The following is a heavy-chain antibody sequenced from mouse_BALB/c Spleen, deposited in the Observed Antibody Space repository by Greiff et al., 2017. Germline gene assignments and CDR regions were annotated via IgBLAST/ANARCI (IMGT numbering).Heavy chain of an antibody. J-gene: IGHJ3*01. CDR1: GYSITSDYA. CDR3: ARGVDY. CDR2: ISYSGST. D-gene: IGHD1-1*02. V-gene: IGHV3-2*02. Sequence: DGKLVESGPGLVKPSQSLSLTCTVTGYSITSDYAWNWIRQFPGNKLEWMGYISYSGSTSYNPSLKSRISITRDTSKNQFFLQLNSVTTEDTATYYCARGVDYWGQGTLVTVSA.